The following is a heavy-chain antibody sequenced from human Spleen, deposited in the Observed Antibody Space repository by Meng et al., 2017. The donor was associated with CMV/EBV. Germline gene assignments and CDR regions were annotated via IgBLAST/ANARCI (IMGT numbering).Heavy chain of an antibody. CDR3: ARGDIYGMDV. V-gene: IGHV1-8*01. J-gene: IGHJ6*02. CDR1: GYTFTTYD. Sequence: ASVKVSCKASGYTFTTYDINWVRQATGQGLEWIGWMNLKSGHTGCAQKFQGRVTMTRNTSISTAYMELSSLRSEDTAVYYCARGDIYGMDVWGQGTTVTVSS. CDR2: MNLKSGHT. D-gene: IGHD5-12*01.